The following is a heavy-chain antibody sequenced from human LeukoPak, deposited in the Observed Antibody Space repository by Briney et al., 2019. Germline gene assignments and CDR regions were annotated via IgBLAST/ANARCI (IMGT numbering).Heavy chain of an antibody. D-gene: IGHD1-1*01. CDR2: ISAYNGNT. Sequence: ASVKVSCKASGYTFTSYGISWVRQAPGQGLEWMGWISAYNGNTNYAQKLQGRVTMTTDTSTSTAYMELRSLRSDDTAVYYCARSKLGRTLRSLMDVWGKGTTVTVSS. V-gene: IGHV1-18*01. CDR1: GYTFTSYG. J-gene: IGHJ6*03. CDR3: ARSKLGRTLRSLMDV.